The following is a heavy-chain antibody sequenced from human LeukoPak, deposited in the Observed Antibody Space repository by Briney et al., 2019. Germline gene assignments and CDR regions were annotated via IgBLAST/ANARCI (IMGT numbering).Heavy chain of an antibody. CDR1: GGSISSGGYY. V-gene: IGHV4-30-2*01. D-gene: IGHD6-13*01. Sequence: SQTLSLTCTVSGGSISSGGYYWSWIRQPPGKGLEWIGYIYHSGSTYYNPSLKSRVTISVDRSKNQFSLKLSSVTAADTAVYYCASPDSIAAALAFDIWGQGTMVTVSS. CDR2: IYHSGST. CDR3: ASPDSIAAALAFDI. J-gene: IGHJ3*02.